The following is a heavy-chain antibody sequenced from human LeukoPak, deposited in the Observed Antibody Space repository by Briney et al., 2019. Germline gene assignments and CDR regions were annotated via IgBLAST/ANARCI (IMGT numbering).Heavy chain of an antibody. CDR3: ARVFFDTSGSYYRGLYYFDY. CDR1: GYSISSGYC. CDR2: MYHSGST. Sequence: SETLSLTCTVSGYSISSGYCWGWIRQPPGKGLEWIGSMYHSGSTYYNPSLKSRVTISVDTSKNQFSLKLSSVTAADTAVYYCARVFFDTSGSYYRGLYYFDYWGQGTLVTVSS. J-gene: IGHJ4*02. D-gene: IGHD3-22*01. V-gene: IGHV4-38-2*02.